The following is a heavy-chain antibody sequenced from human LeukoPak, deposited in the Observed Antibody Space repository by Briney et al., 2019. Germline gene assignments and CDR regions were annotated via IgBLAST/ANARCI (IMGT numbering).Heavy chain of an antibody. Sequence: GGSLRLSCTASGFAFGDYAMSWVRQAPGKGLEWVGFIRSKAYGGTTEYAASVKGRFTISRDDSKSIAYLQMNSLKTEDTAVYYCTRDSIRNPPYYDSSGYYQYWGQGTLVTVSS. D-gene: IGHD3-22*01. CDR2: IRSKAYGGTT. CDR3: TRDSIRNPPYYDSSGYYQY. V-gene: IGHV3-49*04. CDR1: GFAFGDYA. J-gene: IGHJ4*02.